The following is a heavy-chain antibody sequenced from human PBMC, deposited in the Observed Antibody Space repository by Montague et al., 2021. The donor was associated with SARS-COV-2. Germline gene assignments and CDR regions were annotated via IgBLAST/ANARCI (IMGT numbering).Heavy chain of an antibody. Sequence: SLSLSCAASGFTFRHSAMHWVRQAPGKGLEWVAIISYDGSDSNYADSVKGRFTISRDNSKNTLYLQMNSLTAEDTAVYYCARDGSDWYLLTCTYWGQGTLVTVSS. J-gene: IGHJ4*02. V-gene: IGHV3-30-3*01. CDR2: ISYDGSDS. D-gene: IGHD2-15*01. CDR3: ARDGSDWYLLTCTY. CDR1: GFTFRHSA.